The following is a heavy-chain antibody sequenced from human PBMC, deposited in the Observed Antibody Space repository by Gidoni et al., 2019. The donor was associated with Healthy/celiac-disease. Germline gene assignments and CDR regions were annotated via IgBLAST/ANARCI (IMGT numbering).Heavy chain of an antibody. D-gene: IGHD3-16*01. J-gene: IGHJ6*02. CDR3: AKDSTLYGPYYYYGMDV. CDR1: GFTFVDYA. V-gene: IGHV3-9*01. CDR2: ISWNSGSI. Sequence: EVQLVESGGGLVQPGRSLRLSCAASGFTFVDYAMHWVRQAPGKGLEWVSGISWNSGSIGYADSVKGRFTISRDNAKNSLYLQMNSLRAEDTALYYCAKDSTLYGPYYYYGMDVWGQGTTVTVSS.